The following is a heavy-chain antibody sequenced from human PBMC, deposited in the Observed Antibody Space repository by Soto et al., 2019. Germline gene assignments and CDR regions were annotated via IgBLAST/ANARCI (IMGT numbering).Heavy chain of an antibody. CDR1: GFIFPDYV. J-gene: IGHJ4*02. D-gene: IGHD2-21*01. V-gene: IGHV3-23*01. Sequence: LSLSCASSGFIFPDYVMGWVRQAPGKGPEWVASVSSDGGSRYFADSVKGRCIVSRDNSKGTHYLQMDSLSAGDTAVYHCVGPFPFFNFWGPGTSVTVSS. CDR2: VSSDGGSR. CDR3: VGPFPFFNF.